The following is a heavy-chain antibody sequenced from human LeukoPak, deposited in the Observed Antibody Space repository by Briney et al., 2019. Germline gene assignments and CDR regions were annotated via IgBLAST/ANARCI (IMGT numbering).Heavy chain of an antibody. V-gene: IGHV4-39*01. CDR1: GGSISSNNYY. CDR3: ARHAPYYESYYYYYGMDV. J-gene: IGHJ6*02. D-gene: IGHD3-3*01. CDR2: IYYSGST. Sequence: PSETLSLTCTVSGGSISSNNYYWGWIRQPPGKGLEWIGSIYYSGSTYYNPSLKSRVTVSVDTSKSQFSLKLSSVTAADTAVYYCARHAPYYESYYYYYGMDVWGQGTTVTVSS.